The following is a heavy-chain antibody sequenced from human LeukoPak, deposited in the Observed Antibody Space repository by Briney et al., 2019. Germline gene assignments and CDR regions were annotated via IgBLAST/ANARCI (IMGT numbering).Heavy chain of an antibody. CDR1: GYIFTGYY. D-gene: IGHD1-26*01. Sequence: ASVKVSCKASGYIFTGYYMHWVRQAPGQGLEWMGRLNPDSGGTNYAQKFQGRVTMTRDTSISTAYMELSRLRSDDTAVYYCAREGDSGSYGVWGHGTLVTVSS. CDR2: LNPDSGGT. V-gene: IGHV1-2*02. J-gene: IGHJ4*01. CDR3: AREGDSGSYGV.